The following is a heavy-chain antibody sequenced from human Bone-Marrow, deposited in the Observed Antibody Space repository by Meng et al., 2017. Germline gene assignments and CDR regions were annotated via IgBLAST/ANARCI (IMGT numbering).Heavy chain of an antibody. J-gene: IGHJ4*02. CDR1: GFTFISFA. Sequence: VLVGESGGGLVQRETALRLSCAASGFTFISFAWPLVRQAPGKGLEWVAVISYDGSNKYYADSVKGRFTIPRDNSKNTLYLQMNSLRAEDTAVYYCARVHFDYWGQGTLVTVSS. V-gene: IGHV3-30*01. CDR2: ISYDGSNK. CDR3: ARVHFDY.